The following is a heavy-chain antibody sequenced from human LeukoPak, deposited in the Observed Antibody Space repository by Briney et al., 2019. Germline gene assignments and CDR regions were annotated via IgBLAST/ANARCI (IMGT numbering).Heavy chain of an antibody. Sequence: ASVVVFCKASGYTFTKFGIKWVRQAPGQGLEWMGRISAYNGNTDYAQSLQGRVTMTEDISSSTAYMELRSLRSDDTAVYYCAKFRGSIDSAWYVGSLWGQGTLVTVSS. CDR3: AKFRGSIDSAWYVGSL. CDR1: GYTFTKFG. D-gene: IGHD3-10*02. CDR2: ISAYNGNT. V-gene: IGHV1-18*01. J-gene: IGHJ4*02.